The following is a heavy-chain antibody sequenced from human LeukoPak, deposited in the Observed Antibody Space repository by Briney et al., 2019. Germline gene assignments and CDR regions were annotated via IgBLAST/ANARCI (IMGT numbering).Heavy chain of an antibody. CDR2: INPNSGST. V-gene: IGHV1-2*02. Sequence: GASVKVSCKASGYSFTGYYIHWVRQAPGQGLEWLGWINPNSGSTNYAQKFQGRVTMTSDTSISTAYMELTRLTSDDTAVYYCARFRTMDVWGQGTTVTVSS. CDR1: GYSFTGYY. CDR3: ARFRTMDV. J-gene: IGHJ6*02.